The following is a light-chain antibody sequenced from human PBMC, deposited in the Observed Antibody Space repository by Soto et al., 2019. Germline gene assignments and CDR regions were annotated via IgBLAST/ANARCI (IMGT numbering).Light chain of an antibody. CDR1: QSVSSSY. J-gene: IGKJ5*01. CDR2: GAS. CDR3: QQYGSSPPIT. V-gene: IGKV3-20*01. Sequence: EIVLTQCPGTLSLSPGERATLSCRASQSVSSSYLAWCQQKPGQAPRLLIYGASSRATGIPDRFSGSGSGTDFTLTISRLEPEDFAVYYCQQYGSSPPITFGQGTRLQI.